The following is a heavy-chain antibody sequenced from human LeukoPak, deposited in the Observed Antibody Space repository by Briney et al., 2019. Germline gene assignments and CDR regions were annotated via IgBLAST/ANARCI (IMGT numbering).Heavy chain of an antibody. D-gene: IGHD6-13*01. J-gene: IGHJ5*02. V-gene: IGHV4-4*07. CDR2: IYTSGST. CDR3: ARDAWRAGQLVGWFDP. CDR1: GGSISSYY. Sequence: QSSETLSLTCTVSGGSISSYYWSWIRQPAGKGLEWIGRIYTSGSTNYNPSLKSRVTMSVDTSKNQSSLKLSSVTAADTAVYYCARDAWRAGQLVGWFDPWGQGTLVTVSS.